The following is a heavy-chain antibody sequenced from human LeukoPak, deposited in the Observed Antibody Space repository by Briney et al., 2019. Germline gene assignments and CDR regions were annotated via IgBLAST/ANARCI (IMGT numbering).Heavy chain of an antibody. CDR1: GFTVSSNY. Sequence: GGSLRLSCATSGFTVSSNYMSWVRQAPGKGLEWVSIIYSGGTTYYADSVKGRFTFSRDNSKNTVYLHMNSLRAEDTAVYYCARVSPPYPGNLYPGVFDYWGQGALVTVSS. CDR2: IYSGGTT. D-gene: IGHD3-16*01. V-gene: IGHV3-53*01. CDR3: ARVSPPYPGNLYPGVFDY. J-gene: IGHJ4*02.